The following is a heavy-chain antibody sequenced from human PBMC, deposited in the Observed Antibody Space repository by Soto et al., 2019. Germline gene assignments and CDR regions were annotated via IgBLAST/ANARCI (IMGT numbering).Heavy chain of an antibody. V-gene: IGHV3-15*07. CDR2: IKSKTDGGTT. CDR1: GFTFSNAW. CDR3: TTDLGWFGEFLMNY. Sequence: GGSLRLSCAASGFTFSNAWMNWVRQAPGKGLEWVGRIKSKTDGGTTDYAAPVKGRFTISRDDSKNTLYLQMNSLKTEDTAVYYCTTDLGWFGEFLMNYWGQGTLVTVSS. J-gene: IGHJ4*02. D-gene: IGHD3-10*01.